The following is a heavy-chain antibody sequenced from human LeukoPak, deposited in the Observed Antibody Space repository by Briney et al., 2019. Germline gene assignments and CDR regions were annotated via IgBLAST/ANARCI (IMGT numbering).Heavy chain of an antibody. CDR2: IGGGGIT. Sequence: PGGSLRLSCATSGFTFDDYAMHWVRQAPGKGLEWVSGIGGGGITFYPHSVRGRFTISRDNSKNTLYLQMNNLRAEDTALYYCAKDFQGQIPDAFDIWGQGTLVTVSS. CDR3: AKDFQGQIPDAFDI. J-gene: IGHJ3*02. V-gene: IGHV3-23*01. D-gene: IGHD2-21*01. CDR1: GFTFDDYA.